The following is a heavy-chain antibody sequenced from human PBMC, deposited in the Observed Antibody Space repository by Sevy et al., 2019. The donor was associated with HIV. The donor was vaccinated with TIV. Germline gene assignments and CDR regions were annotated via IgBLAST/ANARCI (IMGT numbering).Heavy chain of an antibody. CDR2: IYYSGST. J-gene: IGHJ4*02. CDR3: AREIGYSSGWYAFDY. Sequence: SETLSLTCTVSGGSISSSSYYWGWIRQPPGKGLEWIGGIYYSGSTYYNPSLKSRVTISVDTSKNQFSLKLSSVTAADTAVYYCAREIGYSSGWYAFDYWGQGTLVTVSS. V-gene: IGHV4-39*02. CDR1: GGSISSSSYY. D-gene: IGHD6-19*01.